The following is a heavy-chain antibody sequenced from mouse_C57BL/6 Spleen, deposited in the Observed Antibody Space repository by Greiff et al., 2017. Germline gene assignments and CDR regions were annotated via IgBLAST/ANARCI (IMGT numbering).Heavy chain of an antibody. CDR2: IDPENGDT. Sequence: VQLQQSGAELVRPGASVKLSCTASGFNFTDDYMHWVKQRPGQGLEWIGWIDPENGDTKYATKFQGKATITADKSSNTAYLQLSSLTSEDSAVYYCTTHAMDYWGRGTAVTVTS. CDR3: TTHAMDY. V-gene: IGHV14-4*01. J-gene: IGHJ4*01. CDR1: GFNFTDDY.